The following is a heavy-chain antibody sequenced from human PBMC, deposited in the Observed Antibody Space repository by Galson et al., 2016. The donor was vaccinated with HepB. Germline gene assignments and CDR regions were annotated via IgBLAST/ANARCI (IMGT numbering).Heavy chain of an antibody. Sequence: SLRLSCAASGFTFSRYWMSRVRQTPGKGLEWVASINEDGSQESYVDSVKGRFTISRDNAKNSLSLHVDSLRAEDTALYFCAKGGWLDWWGQGTLVTVSS. V-gene: IGHV3-7*01. CDR3: AKGGWLDW. CDR1: GFTFSRYW. J-gene: IGHJ5*01. CDR2: INEDGSQE. D-gene: IGHD3-16*01.